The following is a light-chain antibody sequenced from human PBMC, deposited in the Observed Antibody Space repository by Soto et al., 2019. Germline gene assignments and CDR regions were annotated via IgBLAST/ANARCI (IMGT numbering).Light chain of an antibody. J-gene: IGKJ5*01. CDR2: AAS. Sequence: DIQMTQSPSAMSASAGDRVTITCRASQGIGTSLAWFQHKPGKAPKRLIYAASTLQSGVPSRFSGRGSGTGFTLTISSLQPEDFATYYCRQHSSYPFTFSQGTRLEI. V-gene: IGKV1-17*03. CDR1: QGIGTS. CDR3: RQHSSYPFT.